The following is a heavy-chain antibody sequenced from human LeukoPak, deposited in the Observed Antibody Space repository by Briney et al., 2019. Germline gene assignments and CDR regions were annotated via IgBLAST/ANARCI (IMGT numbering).Heavy chain of an antibody. V-gene: IGHV4-59*07. CDR3: AGLAVAGTNAFDI. Sequence: PSDTLSLTCAVSTGSISTYYWSWIRQPPGKGLEWIGYIYYSGSTNYNPSLKSRVTISVDTSKNQFSLKLSSVTAADTAVYYCAGLAVAGTNAFDIWGQGTMVTVSS. D-gene: IGHD6-19*01. J-gene: IGHJ3*02. CDR1: TGSISTYY. CDR2: IYYSGST.